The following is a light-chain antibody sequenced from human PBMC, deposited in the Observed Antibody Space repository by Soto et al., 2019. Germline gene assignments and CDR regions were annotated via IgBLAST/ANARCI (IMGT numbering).Light chain of an antibody. CDR1: QNILYSSNNQNY. CDR2: WAS. V-gene: IGKV4-1*01. J-gene: IGKJ1*01. Sequence: DIVMTQSPDSLAVSLGERATINCKSSQNILYSSNNQNYLAWYQQKPGQPPKLLVYWASTREAGVPDRFSGSGSGTDFTLTISSLQAEDVAVYYCQQYYISWTFGQGTKVEIK. CDR3: QQYYISWT.